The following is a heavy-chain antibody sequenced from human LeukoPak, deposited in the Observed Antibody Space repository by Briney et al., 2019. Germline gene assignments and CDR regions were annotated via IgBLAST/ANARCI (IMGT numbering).Heavy chain of an antibody. V-gene: IGHV4-31*03. J-gene: IGHJ4*02. Sequence: SETLSLTCTVSGDSISSGGYFWTWIRQHPGKGLEWIGYMYKSGKTYYNPSLKSRVIISIDTSKNQFSLNVSSVTAADTAVYYCARGGSKWGQGTLVTVSS. CDR3: ARGGSK. CDR1: GDSISSGGYF. CDR2: MYKSGKT. D-gene: IGHD3-16*01.